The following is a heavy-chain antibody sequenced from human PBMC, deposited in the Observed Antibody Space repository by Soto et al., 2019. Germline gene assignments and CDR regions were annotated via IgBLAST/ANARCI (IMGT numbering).Heavy chain of an antibody. V-gene: IGHV4-31*03. CDR3: ARASSSSSAADY. CDR1: GESISSGGYY. J-gene: IGHJ4*02. D-gene: IGHD6-6*01. CDR2: IYDSESA. Sequence: QVQLQESGPGLVKASQTLSLICNVSGESISSGGYYWSWIRHHPGKGLEWIGYIYDSESAYYNPSQKSRVTISMDTSKNHFAMKLSSVTAADTAVYYCARASSSSSAADYWGQGTLVTVSS.